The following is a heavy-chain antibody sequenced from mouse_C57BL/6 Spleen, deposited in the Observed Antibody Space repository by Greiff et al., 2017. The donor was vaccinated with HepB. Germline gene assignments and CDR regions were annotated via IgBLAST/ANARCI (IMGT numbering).Heavy chain of an antibody. CDR1: GYAFSSYW. D-gene: IGHD1-1*01. CDR3: ARGRGSSYDWYFDV. Sequence: VKLQESGAELVKPGASVKISCKASGYAFSSYWMNWVKQRPGKGLEWIGQIYPGDGDTNYNGKFKGKSTLTADKSSSTAYMQLSSLTSEDSAVYFCARGRGSSYDWYFDVWGTGTTVTVSS. J-gene: IGHJ1*03. V-gene: IGHV1-80*01. CDR2: IYPGDGDT.